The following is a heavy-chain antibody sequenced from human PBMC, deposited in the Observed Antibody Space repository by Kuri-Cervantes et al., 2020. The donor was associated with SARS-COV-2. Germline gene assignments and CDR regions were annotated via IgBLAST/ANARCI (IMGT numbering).Heavy chain of an antibody. CDR1: GGSISSYY. CDR3: ARDHGSFRITAAGIDAFDI. J-gene: IGHJ3*02. Sequence: GSLRLSCTVSGGSISSYYWSWIRQPPGKGLEWIGYIYYSGSTNYNPSLKSRVTISVDTSKNPFSLKLSSVTAADTAVYYCARDHGSFRITAAGIDAFDIWGQGTMVTVSS. D-gene: IGHD6-13*01. CDR2: IYYSGST. V-gene: IGHV4-59*01.